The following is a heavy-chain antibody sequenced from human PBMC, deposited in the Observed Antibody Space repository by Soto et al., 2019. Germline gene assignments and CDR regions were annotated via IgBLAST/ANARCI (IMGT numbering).Heavy chain of an antibody. D-gene: IGHD6-25*01. V-gene: IGHV4-39*02. J-gene: IGHJ4*02. CDR3: SSILVGAPRHSGLDS. CDR1: GGSINNGDYF. Sequence: KPSETLSLTCTVSGGSINNGDYFWGWIRQPPGKGLEWLGSVHYSGGTYYNSSLRGRLTISLDTSRNHFSLNLISVTAADTAVYYCSSILVGAPRHSGLDSWGQGRLVTVSS. CDR2: VHYSGGT.